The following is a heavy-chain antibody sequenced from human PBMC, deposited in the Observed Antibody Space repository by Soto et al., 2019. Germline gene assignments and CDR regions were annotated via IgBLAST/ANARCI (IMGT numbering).Heavy chain of an antibody. CDR3: AKDKDWSGVYGMDV. J-gene: IGHJ6*02. CDR2: INGGSTT. CDR1: GFTFSSYA. Sequence: LRLSCAASGFTFSSYAMSWVRQAPGKGLEWVTAINGGSTTYYADSVKGRFTIPRDNSKNTLYLQMNSLRAEDTAVYYCAKDKDWSGVYGMDVWGQGTTVTVSS. D-gene: IGHD3-3*01. V-gene: IGHV3-23*01.